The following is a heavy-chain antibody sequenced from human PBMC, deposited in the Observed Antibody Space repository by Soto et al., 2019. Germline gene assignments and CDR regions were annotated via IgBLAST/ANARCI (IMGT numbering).Heavy chain of an antibody. CDR1: GFTFSSYA. D-gene: IGHD2-15*01. CDR2: ISGSGGST. V-gene: IGHV3-23*01. CDR3: SGYCSGGSCYSFDY. Sequence: EVQLLESGGGSVQPGGSLRLSCAASGFTFSSYAMSWVRQAPGNGLEWVSAISGSGGSTYYADSVKGRFTISRDNSKNTLYLQMNSLRAEDTAVYYCSGYCSGGSCYSFDYWGQGTLVTVSS. J-gene: IGHJ4*02.